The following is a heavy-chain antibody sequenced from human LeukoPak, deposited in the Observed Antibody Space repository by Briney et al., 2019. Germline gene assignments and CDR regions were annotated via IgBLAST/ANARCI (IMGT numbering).Heavy chain of an antibody. CDR1: GFTFSSYA. Sequence: GGSLRLSCAASGFTFSSYAMSWVRQAPGKGLEWVSAISGSGGSTYYADSVKGRFTISRDNSKNTLYLQMNSLRAEDTAVYYCAKVFYFQHDYGDHFDYWGQGTLVTVSS. CDR2: ISGSGGST. V-gene: IGHV3-23*01. CDR3: AKVFYFQHDYGDHFDY. J-gene: IGHJ4*02. D-gene: IGHD4-17*01.